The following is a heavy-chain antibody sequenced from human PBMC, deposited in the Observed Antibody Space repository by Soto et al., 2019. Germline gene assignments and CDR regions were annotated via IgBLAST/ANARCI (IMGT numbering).Heavy chain of an antibody. J-gene: IGHJ4*02. V-gene: IGHV4-39*01. CDR1: GASISSSNYY. Sequence: QLQLQESGPGLANPSETLSLTCTVSGASISSSNYYWSWIRQPPGKWLEWLGSIDYSANTYYNPSVKPRVTISAETSKNQFSLRLSSGTPADTAVYYCVSSTRGSSHWGQGTLVIVS. CDR2: IDYSANT. CDR3: VSSTRGSSH. D-gene: IGHD3-10*01.